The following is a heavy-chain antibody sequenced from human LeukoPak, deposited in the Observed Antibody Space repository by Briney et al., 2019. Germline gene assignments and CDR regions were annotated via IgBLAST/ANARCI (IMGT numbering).Heavy chain of an antibody. D-gene: IGHD6-13*01. CDR3: ARRSPRIAADPPGDAFDI. CDR1: GGSISSYY. J-gene: IGHJ3*02. CDR2: IYYSGST. V-gene: IGHV4-59*08. Sequence: SETLSLTCTVSGGSISSYYWSWIRQPPGKGLEWIGYIYYSGSTNYNPSLKSRVTISVDTSKNQFSLKLSSVTAADTAVYYCARRSPRIAADPPGDAFDIWGQGTMVTVSS.